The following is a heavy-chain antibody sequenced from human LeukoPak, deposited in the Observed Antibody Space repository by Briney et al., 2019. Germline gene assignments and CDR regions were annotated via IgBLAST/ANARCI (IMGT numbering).Heavy chain of an antibody. Sequence: GGSLRLSCAASGFTFSSYSMNWVRQAPGKGLEWVSYITRSSSARYNADSVKGRFTISRDNAKNSLYLQMNSLRAEDTAVYYCATQWELHPAFWGQGTLVTVSS. CDR3: ATQWELHPAF. V-gene: IGHV3-48*01. CDR2: ITRSSSAR. CDR1: GFTFSSYS. J-gene: IGHJ4*02. D-gene: IGHD1-26*01.